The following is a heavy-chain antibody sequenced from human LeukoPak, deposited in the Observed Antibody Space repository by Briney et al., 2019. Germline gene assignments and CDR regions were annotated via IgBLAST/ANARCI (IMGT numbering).Heavy chain of an antibody. D-gene: IGHD2-2*02. Sequence: GASVKVYCKASGYTFTSYGINWVRQATGQGLEWMGWTNPNSGNTGYAQKFQGRVTMTRDTSISTAYMELSSLRSEDTAVYYCARGIGYCSSTRCYTHYWGQGTLVTVSS. CDR2: TNPNSGNT. V-gene: IGHV1-8*01. CDR3: ARGIGYCSSTRCYTHY. CDR1: GYTFTSYG. J-gene: IGHJ4*02.